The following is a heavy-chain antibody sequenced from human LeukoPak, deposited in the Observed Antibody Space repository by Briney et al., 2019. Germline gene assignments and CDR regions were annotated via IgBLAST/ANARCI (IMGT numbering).Heavy chain of an antibody. CDR2: IYTGGST. CDR3: ARDPVVCGNNDAFDI. J-gene: IGHJ3*02. Sequence: PSETLSLTCTVSGGSISSYYWSWIRQPAGKGPEWIGRIYTGGSTNYNPSLKSRVTMSGDTSKNQFSLKLSSVTAADTAVYYCARDPVVCGNNDAFDIWGQGTMVTVSS. V-gene: IGHV4-4*07. D-gene: IGHD1/OR15-1a*01. CDR1: GGSISSYY.